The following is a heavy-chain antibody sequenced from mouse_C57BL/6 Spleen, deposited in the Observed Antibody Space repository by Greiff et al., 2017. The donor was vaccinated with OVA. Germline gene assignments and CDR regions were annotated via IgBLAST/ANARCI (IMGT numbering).Heavy chain of an antibody. D-gene: IGHD1-3*01. V-gene: IGHV1-59*01. J-gene: IGHJ2*01. Sequence: VQLQQPGAELVRPGTSVKLSCKASGYTFTSYWMHWVKQRPGQGLEWIGVIDPSDSYTNYNQKFKGKATLTVDTSSSTAYMQLSSLTSEDSAVYYCARPQSLTYYFDYWGQGTTLTVSS. CDR2: IDPSDSYT. CDR3: ARPQSLTYYFDY. CDR1: GYTFTSYW.